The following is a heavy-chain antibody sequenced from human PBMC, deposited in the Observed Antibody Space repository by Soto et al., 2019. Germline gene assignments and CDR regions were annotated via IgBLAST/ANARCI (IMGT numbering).Heavy chain of an antibody. CDR3: ARDGFLYSRRVYYDY. CDR1: GFTFSSYS. J-gene: IGHJ4*02. Sequence: GGSLRLSCAASGFTFSSYSMNWVRQAPGKGLEWVSYISSSSSTIYYADSVKGRFTISRDNAKNSLYLQMNSLRDEDTAVYYCARDGFLYSRRVYYDYWGRRTPVTVS. D-gene: IGHD2-8*01. CDR2: ISSSSSTI. V-gene: IGHV3-48*02.